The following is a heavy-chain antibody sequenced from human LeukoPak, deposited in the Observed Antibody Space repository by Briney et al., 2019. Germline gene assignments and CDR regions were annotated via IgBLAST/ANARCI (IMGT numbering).Heavy chain of an antibody. V-gene: IGHV4-39*07. D-gene: IGHD6-19*01. CDR1: GDSISSSTAYY. J-gene: IGHJ4*02. CDR2: IYYSGST. CDR3: ARDRIAVTRTFDY. Sequence: PSETLSLTCSVSGDSISSSTAYYWGWIRQPPGKGLEWIGSIYYSGSTYYNPSLKSRVTISVDTSKNQFSLKLSSVTAADTAVYYCARDRIAVTRTFDYWGQGTLVTVSS.